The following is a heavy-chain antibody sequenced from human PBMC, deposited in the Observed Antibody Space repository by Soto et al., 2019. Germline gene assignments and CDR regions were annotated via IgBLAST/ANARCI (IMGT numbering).Heavy chain of an antibody. J-gene: IGHJ4*02. D-gene: IGHD2-2*02. V-gene: IGHV3-49*03. Sequence: PGGSLRLSCTASGFTFGDYAMSWFRQAPGKGLEWVGFIRSKAYGGTTEYAASVKGRFTISRDDSKSIAYLQMNSLKTEDTAVYYCGTRTYCSSTSCYTPSWVGYWGQGTLVTVSS. CDR2: IRSKAYGGTT. CDR3: GTRTYCSSTSCYTPSWVGY. CDR1: GFTFGDYA.